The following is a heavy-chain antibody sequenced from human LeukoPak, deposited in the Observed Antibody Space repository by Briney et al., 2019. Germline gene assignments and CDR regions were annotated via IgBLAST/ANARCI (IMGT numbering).Heavy chain of an antibody. J-gene: IGHJ4*02. D-gene: IGHD3-10*01. CDR3: ARRYGSGSLDY. Sequence: ASVKVSCKASGYTFTGYYMHWVRQAPGQGLEWMGWINPNSGGTNYAQKLQGRVTMTRDTAICTAYMELSRPRSDDTAVYYCARRYGSGSLDYWGQGTLVTVSS. CDR2: INPNSGGT. CDR1: GYTFTGYY. V-gene: IGHV1-2*02.